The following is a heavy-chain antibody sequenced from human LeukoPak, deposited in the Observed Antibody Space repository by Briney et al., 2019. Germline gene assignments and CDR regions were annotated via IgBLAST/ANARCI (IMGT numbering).Heavy chain of an antibody. CDR2: INGGDDRT. CDR3: AKKPLQTPWFFVVV. CDR1: RIAFRGYA. V-gene: IGHV3-23*01. D-gene: IGHD3-3*01. J-gene: IGHJ6*02. Sequence: GASLRLSCAGSRIAFRGYAMSWVRQAPGKGLEWVSGINGGDDRTYYADSVKGRFTISRDNSNNPLFLQMNSLRVEDTAVYFCAKKPLQTPWFFVVVGGQGPTASVPS.